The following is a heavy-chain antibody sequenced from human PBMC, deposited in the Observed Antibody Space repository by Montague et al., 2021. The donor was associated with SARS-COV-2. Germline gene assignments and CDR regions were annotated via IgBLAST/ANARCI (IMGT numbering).Heavy chain of an antibody. V-gene: IGHV4-59*08. CDR2: TYFSGST. J-gene: IGHJ1*01. CDR3: TRLSLGWNAD. CDR1: GDSMTDSY. D-gene: IGHD1-1*01. Sequence: SETLSLTCTVSGDSMTDSYWSWIRQPPGKGLEYIGYTYFSGSTNYNPSLKSRLTISVDTSKNQFSLKLSSVTAADTAVSFCTRLSLGWNADWGQGTLVTVSS.